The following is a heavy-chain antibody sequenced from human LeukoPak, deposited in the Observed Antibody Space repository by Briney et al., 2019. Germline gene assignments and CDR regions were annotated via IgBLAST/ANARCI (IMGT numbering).Heavy chain of an antibody. CDR1: GFTFSSYS. CDR2: ISSSSSYI. CDR3: ARVPRGSGSYYDY. J-gene: IGHJ4*02. Sequence: GVSLRLSCAASGFTFSSYSMNWVRQAPGKGLEWVSSISSSSSYIYYADSVKGRFTISRDNAKNSLYLQMNSLRAEDTAVYYCARVPRGSGSYYDYWGQGTLVTVSS. V-gene: IGHV3-21*01. D-gene: IGHD3-10*01.